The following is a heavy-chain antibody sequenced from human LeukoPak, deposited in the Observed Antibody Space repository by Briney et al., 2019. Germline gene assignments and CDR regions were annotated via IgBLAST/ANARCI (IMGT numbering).Heavy chain of an antibody. J-gene: IGHJ4*02. CDR2: MSGSGGNT. Sequence: GGSLRLSCAASGFTFSSYWMSWVRQAPGKGLEWVSVMSGSGGNTFYADSVKGRFTISRDNSKNTLYLQMNSLRAEDTAVYYCAKDRGMIIVVPFDYWGQGTLVTVSS. V-gene: IGHV3-23*01. CDR3: AKDRGMIIVVPFDY. CDR1: GFTFSSYW. D-gene: IGHD3-22*01.